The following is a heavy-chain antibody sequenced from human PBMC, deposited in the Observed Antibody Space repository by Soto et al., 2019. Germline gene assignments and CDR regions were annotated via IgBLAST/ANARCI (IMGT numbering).Heavy chain of an antibody. CDR3: AKDRFHDSSGYGNY. D-gene: IGHD3-22*01. CDR1: GFTFSSYG. V-gene: IGHV3-30*18. J-gene: IGHJ4*02. CDR2: ISYDGSNK. Sequence: QVQLVESGGGVVQPGRSLRLSCAASGFTFSSYGMHWVRQAPGKGLEWVAVISYDGSNKYYADSVKGRFTISRDNSKNTLYLQMNSLRAEDTAVYYCAKDRFHDSSGYGNYWGQGTLVTVSS.